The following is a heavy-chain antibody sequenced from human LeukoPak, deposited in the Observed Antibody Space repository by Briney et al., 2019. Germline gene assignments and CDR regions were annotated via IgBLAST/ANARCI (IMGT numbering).Heavy chain of an antibody. J-gene: IGHJ3*02. CDR1: GVSISSSSYY. Sequence: KPSQTLSLNCTVSGVSISSSSYYWSWIRQPAGKGLEWIGRIYTSGSTNYNPSLKSRVTISVDTSKNQFSLKLSSVTAADTAVYYCARRPAYYDFWSRSDAFDIWGQGTMVTVSS. V-gene: IGHV4-61*02. CDR3: ARRPAYYDFWSRSDAFDI. D-gene: IGHD3-3*01. CDR2: IYTSGST.